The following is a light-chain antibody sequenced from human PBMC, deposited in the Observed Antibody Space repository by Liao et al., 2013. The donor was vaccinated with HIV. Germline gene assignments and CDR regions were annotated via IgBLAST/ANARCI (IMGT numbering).Light chain of an antibody. CDR1: NIRSRG. CDR3: QAWDTSTAYV. CDR2: YDQ. V-gene: IGLV3-21*01. Sequence: YVLTQPPSVSVAPGQTAVMTCGGNNIRSRGVHWYQQRPGQAPVLVMYYDQNRPSGIPGRFSGSNSGNTATLTISGTQAMDEADYYCQAWDTSTAYVFGPGTRVTVL. J-gene: IGLJ1*01.